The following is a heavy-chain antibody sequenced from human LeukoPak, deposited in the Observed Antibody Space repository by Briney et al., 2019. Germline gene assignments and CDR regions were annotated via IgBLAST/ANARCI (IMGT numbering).Heavy chain of an antibody. V-gene: IGHV1-3*01. CDR1: GYTFSNYA. Sequence: ASVKVSCKASGYTFSNYAIHWVRQAPGQRLEWMGWIIAGDGNTKNSQKFQGKITITRDTSASTSYMELSSLRSEDTAVYYCARDPSTGVVPDGKFSSDYYFDYWGRGTLVTVSS. CDR3: ARDPSTGVVPDGKFSSDYYFDY. D-gene: IGHD2-2*01. J-gene: IGHJ4*02. CDR2: IIAGDGNT.